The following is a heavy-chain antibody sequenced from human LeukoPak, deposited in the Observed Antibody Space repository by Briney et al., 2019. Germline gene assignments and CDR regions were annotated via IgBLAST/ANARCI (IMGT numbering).Heavy chain of an antibody. D-gene: IGHD3-16*01. V-gene: IGHV3-73*01. Sequence: GGSLTLSCAASGFTFSGSAMHWVRQASGKGLEWVGRIRSKANSYATAYAASVKGRFTISRDDSKNTAYLQMNSLKTEDTAVYYCTRHVGDFDYWGQGTLVTVSS. J-gene: IGHJ4*02. CDR1: GFTFSGSA. CDR3: TRHVGDFDY. CDR2: IRSKANSYAT.